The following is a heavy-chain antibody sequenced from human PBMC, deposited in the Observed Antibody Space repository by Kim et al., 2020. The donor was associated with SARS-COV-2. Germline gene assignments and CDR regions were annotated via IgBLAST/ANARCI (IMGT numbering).Heavy chain of an antibody. Sequence: GGSLRLSCAASGFTFSSYAMSWVRQAPGKGLEWVSAISGSGGSTYYADSVKGRFTISRDNSKNTLYLQMNSLRAEDTAVYYCAKDGYSSSWTYYYYYMDVWGKGTTVTVSS. D-gene: IGHD6-13*01. J-gene: IGHJ6*03. V-gene: IGHV3-23*01. CDR2: ISGSGGST. CDR3: AKDGYSSSWTYYYYYMDV. CDR1: GFTFSSYA.